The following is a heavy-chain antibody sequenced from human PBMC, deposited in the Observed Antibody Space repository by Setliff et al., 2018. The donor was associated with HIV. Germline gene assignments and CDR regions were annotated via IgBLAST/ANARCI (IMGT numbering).Heavy chain of an antibody. J-gene: IGHJ5*02. CDR3: ARGGPLEWSYYPRPNWFDP. CDR1: GFTFSTYT. CDR2: ISSNSDYV. V-gene: IGHV3-21*01. D-gene: IGHD3-3*01. Sequence: GGSLRLSCAASGFTFSTYTMNWVRQAPGRGLQWVSSISSNSDYVYYAGSLMGRFTISRDNAKNSLYLHMNSLRAEDTAVYFCARGGPLEWSYYPRPNWFDPWGQGTLVTVS.